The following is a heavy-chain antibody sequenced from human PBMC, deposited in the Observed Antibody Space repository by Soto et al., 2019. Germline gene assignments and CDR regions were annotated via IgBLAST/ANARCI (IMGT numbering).Heavy chain of an antibody. CDR2: IYYGGST. D-gene: IGHD2-2*01. J-gene: IGHJ3*02. CDR1: GGSISSGGYY. CDR3: ASARYCSSSSCDFGDAFDI. Sequence: SETLSLTCTVSGGSISSGGYYWSWIRQHPGKGLEWIGYIYYGGSTYYNPSLKSRVTISVDTSKNQFSLKLSSVTAADTAVYYCASARYCSSSSCDFGDAFDIWGQGTMVTVSS. V-gene: IGHV4-31*03.